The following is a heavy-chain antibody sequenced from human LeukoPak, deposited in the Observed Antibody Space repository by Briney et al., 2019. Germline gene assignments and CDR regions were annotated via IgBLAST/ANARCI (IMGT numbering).Heavy chain of an antibody. CDR2: ISDSGGRT. Sequence: PGGSLRLSCAASGFTFSTYAMNWVRQAPGKGLEWVSVISDSGGRTYYADSVEGRFTVSRDNSKNTLYLQMNSLRPEDTAVYYCAKDLSFGVVINTIDYWGQGTLVTVSS. D-gene: IGHD3-3*01. V-gene: IGHV3-23*01. CDR3: AKDLSFGVVINTIDY. J-gene: IGHJ4*02. CDR1: GFTFSTYA.